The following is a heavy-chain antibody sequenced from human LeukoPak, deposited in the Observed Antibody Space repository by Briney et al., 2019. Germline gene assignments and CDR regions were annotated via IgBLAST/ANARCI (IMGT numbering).Heavy chain of an antibody. Sequence: SETLSLTCTVSGGSFSGSSYYWGWVRQPPGKGREWIGTIYYGGSTYYNPSLKSRVTISLDTSKNQFSLNLNSLTAADTAVYYCARHWEDYGDYVHGLDYWGQGTLVTVSS. CDR2: IYYGGST. V-gene: IGHV4-39*01. J-gene: IGHJ4*02. CDR3: ARHWEDYGDYVHGLDY. CDR1: GGSFSGSSYY. D-gene: IGHD4-17*01.